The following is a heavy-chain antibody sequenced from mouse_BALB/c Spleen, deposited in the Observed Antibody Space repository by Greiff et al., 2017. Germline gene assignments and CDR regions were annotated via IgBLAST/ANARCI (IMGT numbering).Heavy chain of an antibody. CDR2: ISDGGSYT. Sequence: EVQVVESGGGLVKPGGSLKLSCAASGFTFSDYYMYWVRQTPEKRLEWVATISDGGSYTYYPDRVKGRFTISRDNAKNNLYLQMSSLKSEDTAMYYCASSYDGNPAWFAYWGQGTLVTVSA. CDR1: GFTFSDYY. D-gene: IGHD2-10*01. J-gene: IGHJ3*01. CDR3: ASSYDGNPAWFAY. V-gene: IGHV5-4*02.